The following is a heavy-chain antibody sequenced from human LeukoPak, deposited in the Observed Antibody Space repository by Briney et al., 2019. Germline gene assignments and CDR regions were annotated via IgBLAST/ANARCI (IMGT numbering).Heavy chain of an antibody. V-gene: IGHV3-74*01. J-gene: IGHJ4*02. Sequence: GGSLRLSCAASGFTFSSYWMHWVRQAPGKGLVWVSRINSDGSSTSYADSVKGRFTISRDNAKNTLYLQMNSLRAEDTAVYYCARWTVVAATVDYWGQGTLVTASS. CDR1: GFTFSSYW. CDR2: INSDGSST. CDR3: ARWTVVAATVDY. D-gene: IGHD2-15*01.